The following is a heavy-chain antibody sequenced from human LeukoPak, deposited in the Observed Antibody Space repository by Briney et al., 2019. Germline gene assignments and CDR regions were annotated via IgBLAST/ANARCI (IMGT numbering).Heavy chain of an antibody. CDR3: ARALYYFDY. J-gene: IGHJ4*02. CDR1: GFNFSSYS. V-gene: IGHV3-53*04. Sequence: PGGSLRLSCAASGFNFSSYSLNWVRQAPGKGLEWVSLINSGDSTSYADSVKGRFTISRHNSKNTLYLQMNSLRAEDTAVYYCARALYYFDYWGQGTLVTVSS. CDR2: INSGDST.